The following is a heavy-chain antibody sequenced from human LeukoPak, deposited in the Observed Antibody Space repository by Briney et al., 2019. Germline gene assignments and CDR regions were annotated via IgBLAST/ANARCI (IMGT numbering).Heavy chain of an antibody. V-gene: IGHV3-48*01. D-gene: IGHD2-2*01. CDR2: TGISSGNT. CDR1: GFTFSSYS. J-gene: IGHJ4*02. Sequence: GGSLRLSCAASGFTFSSYSMNWVRQAPGEGLEWISYTGISSGNTKYADSVKGRFTISGDKAKNSVYLQMNSLRVEDTAVYYCARDTKYAFDNWGQGTLVTVSS. CDR3: ARDTKYAFDN.